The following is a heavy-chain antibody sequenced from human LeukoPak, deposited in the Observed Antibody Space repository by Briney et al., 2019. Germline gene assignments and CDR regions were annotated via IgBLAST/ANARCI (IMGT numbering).Heavy chain of an antibody. CDR3: VKDGWES. V-gene: IGHV3-23*01. CDR1: GFTLSHYA. J-gene: IGHJ4*02. CDR2: SINGGDT. Sequence: GGSLRLSCAASGFTLSHYAMSWVRQAPGKGPEWVSASINGGDTHYADCVKGRFNISRDDSKNTLYLQMNNLRAEDTAVYHCVKDGWESWGQGTLVTVSS. D-gene: IGHD1-26*01.